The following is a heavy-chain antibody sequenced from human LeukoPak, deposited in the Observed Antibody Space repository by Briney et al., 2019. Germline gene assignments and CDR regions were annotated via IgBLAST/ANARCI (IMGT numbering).Heavy chain of an antibody. V-gene: IGHV1-2*02. Sequence: GASVKVSCKASGYTFTGYYMHWVRQAPGQGLEWMGWINPNSGGTNYAQKLQGRVTMTRDTSISTAYMELSRLRSDDTAVYYCARDRLGITMIVVTHLDYWGQGTLVTVSS. J-gene: IGHJ4*02. CDR2: INPNSGGT. CDR1: GYTFTGYY. CDR3: ARDRLGITMIVVTHLDY. D-gene: IGHD3-22*01.